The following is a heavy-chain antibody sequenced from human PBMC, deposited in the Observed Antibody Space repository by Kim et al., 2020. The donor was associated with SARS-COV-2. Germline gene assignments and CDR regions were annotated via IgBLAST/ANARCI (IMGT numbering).Heavy chain of an antibody. CDR1: GFTFSSYG. D-gene: IGHD6-13*01. Sequence: GGSLRLSCAASGFTFSSYGMHWVRQAPGKGLEWVAVIWYDGSNKYYADSVKGRFTISRDNSKNTLYLQMNSLRAEDTAVYYCARDPLMYSSSCSDNWFDPWGQGTRVTVSS. V-gene: IGHV3-33*01. J-gene: IGHJ5*02. CDR3: ARDPLMYSSSCSDNWFDP. CDR2: IWYDGSNK.